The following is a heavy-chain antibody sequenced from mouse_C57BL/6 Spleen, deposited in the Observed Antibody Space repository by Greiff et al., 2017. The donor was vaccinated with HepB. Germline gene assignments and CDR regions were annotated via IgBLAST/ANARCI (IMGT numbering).Heavy chain of an antibody. CDR2: IYPRSGNT. CDR1: GYTFTSYG. D-gene: IGHD1-1*01. CDR3: ARYDGSLDY. Sequence: QVQLQQSGAELARPGASVKLSCKASGYTFTSYGISWVKQRTGQGLGWIGEIYPRSGNTYYNEKFKGKATLTADKSSSTAYMELRSLTSEDSAVYFCARYDGSLDYWGQGTTLTVSS. V-gene: IGHV1-81*01. J-gene: IGHJ2*01.